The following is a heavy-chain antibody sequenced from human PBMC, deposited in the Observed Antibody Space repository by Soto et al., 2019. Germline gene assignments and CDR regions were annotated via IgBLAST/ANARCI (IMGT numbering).Heavy chain of an antibody. CDR3: ARRGPGSSGYYYFDY. CDR2: RNHGGST. Sequence: QVQLQQWGAGLLKPSETLSLTCDVYGGSFSGYYWSWIRQPPGKGLEWLGERNHGGSTNYNPSLKCRVTISVDTSKNQFSLKLSSVTAADTAVYYCARRGPGSSGYYYFDYWGQGTLVTVSS. V-gene: IGHV4-34*02. CDR1: GGSFSGYY. D-gene: IGHD3-22*01. J-gene: IGHJ4*02.